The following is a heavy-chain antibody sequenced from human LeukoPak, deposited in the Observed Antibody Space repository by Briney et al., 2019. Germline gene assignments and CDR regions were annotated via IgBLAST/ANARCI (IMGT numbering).Heavy chain of an antibody. Sequence: GESQKISCKGSGYSFTSYWIGWVRQMPGKGLEWMGIIYPGDSDTRYSPSFQGQVTISADKSVSTAYLQCSSLKASDTAMYYCARFIVVVPAATPRGYFDYWGQGTLVTVSS. CDR3: ARFIVVVPAATPRGYFDY. CDR1: GYSFTSYW. CDR2: IYPGDSDT. J-gene: IGHJ4*02. V-gene: IGHV5-51*01. D-gene: IGHD2-2*01.